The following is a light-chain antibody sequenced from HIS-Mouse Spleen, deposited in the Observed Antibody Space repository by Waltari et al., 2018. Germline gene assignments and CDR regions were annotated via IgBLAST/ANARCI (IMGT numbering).Light chain of an antibody. Sequence: AIRMTQSPSSFSASTGDRVTITCRASQGISSYLAWYQQKPGKAPKLLIYAASTLQSGVPSRFRGSGSGTDFTLTISCLQSEDFATYYCQQYYSYRFTFGPGTKVDIK. CDR2: AAS. CDR1: QGISSY. V-gene: IGKV1-8*01. CDR3: QQYYSYRFT. J-gene: IGKJ3*01.